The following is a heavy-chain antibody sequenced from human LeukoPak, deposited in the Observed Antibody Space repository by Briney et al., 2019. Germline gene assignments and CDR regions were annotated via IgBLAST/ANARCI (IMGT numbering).Heavy chain of an antibody. J-gene: IGHJ4*02. D-gene: IGHD2-15*01. V-gene: IGHV1-46*01. CDR3: ARDSRYCSGGSCYRTIDY. CDR1: GYTFTSYY. CDR2: TNPSGGST. Sequence: ASVKVSCKASGYTFTSYYMHWVRQAPGQGLEWMGITNPSGGSTSYAQKFQGRATMTRDTSTSTVYMELSSLRSEDTAVYYCARDSRYCSGGSCYRTIDYWGQGTLVTVSS.